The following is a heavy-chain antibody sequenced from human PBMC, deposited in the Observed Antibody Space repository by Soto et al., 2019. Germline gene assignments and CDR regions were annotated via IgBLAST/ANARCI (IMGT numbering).Heavy chain of an antibody. CDR3: ARGRVVNDYYYYGMDV. D-gene: IGHD2-2*01. CDR2: IIPIFGTA. Sequence: GASVKVSCKASGGTFSSYAISWVRQAPGQGLEWMGGIIPIFGTANYAQKFQGRVTITADESTSTAYMELSSLRSEDTAVYYCARGRVVNDYYYYGMDVWGQGTTVTVSS. V-gene: IGHV1-69*13. CDR1: GGTFSSYA. J-gene: IGHJ6*02.